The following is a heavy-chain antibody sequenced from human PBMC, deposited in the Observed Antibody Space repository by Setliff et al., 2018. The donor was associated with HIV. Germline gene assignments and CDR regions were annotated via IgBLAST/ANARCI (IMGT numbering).Heavy chain of an antibody. CDR3: ASLDGHNSGYFDY. V-gene: IGHV4-4*07. CDR1: GGSINTDY. J-gene: IGHJ4*02. CDR2: ISATGTI. D-gene: IGHD3-10*01. Sequence: ASETLSLTCTVSGGSINTDYWSWIRQPAGKGLEFLGRISATGTINYNPSLRSRLTLSVDTPNNQFSLKLTSVTAADTAVYYCASLDGHNSGYFDYWGQGTLVTVS.